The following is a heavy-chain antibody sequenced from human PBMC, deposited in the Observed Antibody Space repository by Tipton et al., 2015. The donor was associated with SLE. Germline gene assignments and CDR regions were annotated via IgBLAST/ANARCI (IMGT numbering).Heavy chain of an antibody. D-gene: IGHD3-3*01. V-gene: IGHV1-69*09. CDR2: IIPILGIA. CDR3: ARDGSGVVNMGVNHWYFDL. CDR1: GGTFSSYA. Sequence: QLVQSGAEVKKPGSSVKVSCKASGGTFSSYAISWVRQAPGQGLEWMGGIIPILGIANYAQKFQGRVTITADKSTSTAYMELSSLRSEDTAVYYCARDGSGVVNMGVNHWYFDLWGRGTLVTVSS. J-gene: IGHJ2*01.